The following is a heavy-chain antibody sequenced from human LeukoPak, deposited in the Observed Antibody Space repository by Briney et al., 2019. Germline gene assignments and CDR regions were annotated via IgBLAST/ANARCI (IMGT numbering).Heavy chain of an antibody. D-gene: IGHD4-11*01. CDR2: ISSAGSTI. Sequence: GGSLRLSCAASGFTFSSYQMNWVRQAPGKGLEWVSYISSAGSTIYYADSVKGRFTVSRDNAKNSLSLHMNSLRADDTAIYYCARETTTNYAAFDLWGQGTMVTVSS. J-gene: IGHJ3*01. V-gene: IGHV3-48*03. CDR3: ARETTTNYAAFDL. CDR1: GFTFSSYQ.